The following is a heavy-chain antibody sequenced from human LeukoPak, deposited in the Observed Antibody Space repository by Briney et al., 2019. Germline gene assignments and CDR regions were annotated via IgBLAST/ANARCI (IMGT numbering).Heavy chain of an antibody. V-gene: IGHV4-39*01. Sequence: KPSETLSLTCTVSGXSISSSSYYWGWIRQPPGMGLEWIGSIYYSGSTYYNPSLKSRVTISVDTSKNQFSLKLSSVTAADTAVYYCARQFADILTGYPIDYWGQGTLVTVSS. J-gene: IGHJ4*02. D-gene: IGHD3-9*01. CDR2: IYYSGST. CDR3: ARQFADILTGYPIDY. CDR1: GXSISSSSYY.